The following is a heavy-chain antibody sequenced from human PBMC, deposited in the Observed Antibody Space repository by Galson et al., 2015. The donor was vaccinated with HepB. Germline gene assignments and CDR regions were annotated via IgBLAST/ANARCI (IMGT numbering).Heavy chain of an antibody. CDR3: TRVPGIAAFDL. D-gene: IGHD6-13*01. CDR2: IKKDGSEK. J-gene: IGHJ3*01. V-gene: IGHV3-7*03. CDR1: GFTFSSYW. Sequence: SLRLSCAASGFTFSSYWMRWVRQAPGKGLEWVANIKKDGSEKDYVDSVKGRFTISRDNAKNLLFSQMNSLRVEDTAVYYCTRVPGIAAFDLWGRGTLVTVSS.